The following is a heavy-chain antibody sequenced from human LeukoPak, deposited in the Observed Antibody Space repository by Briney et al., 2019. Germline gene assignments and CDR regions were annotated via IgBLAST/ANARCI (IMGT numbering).Heavy chain of an antibody. V-gene: IGHV3-30-3*01. CDR3: AKPPDTAMAAKNPPRPDY. CDR1: GFTFSSYA. D-gene: IGHD5-18*01. CDR2: ISYDGSNK. J-gene: IGHJ4*02. Sequence: GRSLRLSCAASGFTFSSYAMHWVRQAPGKGLEWVAVISYDGSNKYYADSVKGRFTISRDNSKNTLYLQMNSLRAEDTAVYYCAKPPDTAMAAKNPPRPDYWGQGTLVTVSS.